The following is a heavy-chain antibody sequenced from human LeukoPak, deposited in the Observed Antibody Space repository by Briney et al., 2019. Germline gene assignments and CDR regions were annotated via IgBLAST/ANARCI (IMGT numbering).Heavy chain of an antibody. J-gene: IGHJ3*02. CDR3: AGSSYYYDSSGYYGTGVSAGQAFDI. CDR2: IYYSGST. V-gene: IGHV4-59*08. CDR1: RGSISGYF. D-gene: IGHD3-22*01. Sequence: SETLSLTCTVSRGSISGYFWSWIRQPPGKGLEGIGYIYYSGSTNYNPSLKSRVTISVDTSKNQFSLKLSSVTAADTAVYYCAGSSYYYDSSGYYGTGVSAGQAFDIWGQGTMVTVSS.